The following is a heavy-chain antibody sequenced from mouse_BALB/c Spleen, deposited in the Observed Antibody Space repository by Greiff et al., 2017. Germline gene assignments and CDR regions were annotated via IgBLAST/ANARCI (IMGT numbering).Heavy chain of an antibody. D-gene: IGHD2-4*01. V-gene: IGHV14-3*02. Sequence: VHVKQSGAELVKPGASVKLSCTASGFNIKDTYMHWVKQRPEQGLEWIGRIDPANGNTKYDPKFQGKATITADTSSNTAYLQLSSLTSEDTAVYYCARDDDYDGLDYWGQGTTLTVSS. CDR2: IDPANGNT. J-gene: IGHJ2*01. CDR3: ARDDDYDGLDY. CDR1: GFNIKDTY.